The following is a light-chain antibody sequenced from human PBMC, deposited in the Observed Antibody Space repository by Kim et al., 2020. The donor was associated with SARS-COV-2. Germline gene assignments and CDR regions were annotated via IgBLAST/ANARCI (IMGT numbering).Light chain of an antibody. CDR1: QSISSY. V-gene: IGKV1-39*01. J-gene: IGKJ4*01. CDR2: AAS. CDR3: QQSYSTPPT. Sequence: DIQMTQSPSSLSASVGDRVTITCRASQSISSYLNWYQQKPGKAPKLLIYAASSLQSGVPSRFSGSGSGTDFTLTISGLQPDDFATYYCQQSYSTPPTFGGGTKLEI.